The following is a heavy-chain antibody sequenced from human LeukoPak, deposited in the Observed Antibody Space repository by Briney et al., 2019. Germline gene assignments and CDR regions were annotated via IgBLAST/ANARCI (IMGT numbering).Heavy chain of an antibody. V-gene: IGHV4-59*01. D-gene: IGHD5-18*01. J-gene: IGHJ3*02. CDR1: GGSLSSYY. CDR2: IHYSGST. Sequence: SETLSPTRTVSGGSLSSYYWSWIRQPPREGPEWIGYIHYSGSTNYNPSLKSRVTISVDTSKNQFSLKLSSVTAADTAVYYCARDRGYSYGYDAFDIWGQGTMVTVSS. CDR3: ARDRGYSYGYDAFDI.